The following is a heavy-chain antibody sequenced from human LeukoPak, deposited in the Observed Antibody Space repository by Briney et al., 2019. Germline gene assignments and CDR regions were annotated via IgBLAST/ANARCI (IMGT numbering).Heavy chain of an antibody. J-gene: IGHJ4*02. CDR3: ARDSRSSGCAY. V-gene: IGHV3-33*01. Sequence: GRSLRLSCAASGFTFSSYGMHWVRQAPGKGLEWVAVIWYDGSNKYYADSVKGRFTISRDNSKNTLYLQMNSLRAEDTAVYYCARDSRSSGCAYWGQGTLVTVSS. CDR1: GFTFSSYG. CDR2: IWYDGSNK. D-gene: IGHD3-22*01.